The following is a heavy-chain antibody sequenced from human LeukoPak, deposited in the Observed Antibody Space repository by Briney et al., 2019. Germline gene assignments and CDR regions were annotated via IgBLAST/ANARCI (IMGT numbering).Heavy chain of an antibody. D-gene: IGHD1-26*01. CDR2: IYYSGST. CDR3: ARQRSGIVDY. Sequence: PSETLSLTCTVSGGSIRSYYWSWMLQPPGKGLEWIGYIYYSGSTKYNPSLKSRATISVDTSKNQFSLKLSSVTAADTAVYYCARQRSGIVDYWGQGTLVTVSS. CDR1: GGSIRSYY. V-gene: IGHV4-59*08. J-gene: IGHJ4*02.